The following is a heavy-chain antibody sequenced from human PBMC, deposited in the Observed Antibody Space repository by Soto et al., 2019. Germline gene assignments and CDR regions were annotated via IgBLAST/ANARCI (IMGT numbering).Heavy chain of an antibody. V-gene: IGHV4-39*01. Sequence: QLHLQESGPGLMKPSETLSLTCTVSGGSISSSSYYWGWIRQPPGKGLEWIGNVYYGGSTYYNPSRKSRVTISVETSKSQFSLKLSSVTAADTAVYYCAGGDYYHSSGYYFYYYTMDVWGQGTTVTVSS. CDR2: VYYGGST. CDR3: AGGDYYHSSGYYFYYYTMDV. D-gene: IGHD3-22*01. CDR1: GGSISSSSYY. J-gene: IGHJ6*02.